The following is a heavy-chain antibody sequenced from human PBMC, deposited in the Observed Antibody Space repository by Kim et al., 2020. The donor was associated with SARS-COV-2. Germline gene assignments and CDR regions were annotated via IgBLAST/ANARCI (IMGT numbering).Heavy chain of an antibody. Sequence: YNPSLKSRVTISVDTSKNQFSLKLSSVTAADTAVYYCATRGGYSGYGIDYWGQGTLVTVSS. V-gene: IGHV4-34*01. J-gene: IGHJ4*02. D-gene: IGHD5-12*01. CDR3: ATRGGYSGYGIDY.